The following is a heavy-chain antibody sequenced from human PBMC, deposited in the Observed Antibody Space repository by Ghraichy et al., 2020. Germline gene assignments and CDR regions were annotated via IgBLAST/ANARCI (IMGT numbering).Heavy chain of an antibody. D-gene: IGHD3-3*01. J-gene: IGHJ6*02. CDR2: ISYDGSNK. V-gene: IGHV3-30*04. Sequence: GGSLRLSCAASGFTFSSYAMHWVRQAPGKGLEWVAVISYDGSNKYYADSVKGRFTISRDNSKNTLYLQMNSLRAEDTAVYYCARDYELRFLEWSYGMDVWGQGTTVTVSS. CDR3: ARDYELRFLEWSYGMDV. CDR1: GFTFSSYA.